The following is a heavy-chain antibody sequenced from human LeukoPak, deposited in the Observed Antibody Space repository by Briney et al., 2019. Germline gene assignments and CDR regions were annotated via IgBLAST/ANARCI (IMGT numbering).Heavy chain of an antibody. Sequence: PSQTLSLTCAVSGGSISSGGYSWSWIRQPPGKGLEWIGYIYHSGSTYYNPSLKSRVTISVDRPKNQFSLKLSSVTAADTAVYYCARSYGDYVGTFDYWGQGTLVTVSS. V-gene: IGHV4-30-2*01. D-gene: IGHD4-17*01. CDR1: GGSISSGGYS. CDR2: IYHSGST. CDR3: ARSYGDYVGTFDY. J-gene: IGHJ4*02.